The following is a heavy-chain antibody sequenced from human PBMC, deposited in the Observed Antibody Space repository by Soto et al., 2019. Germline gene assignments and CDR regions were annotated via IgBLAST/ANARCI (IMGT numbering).Heavy chain of an antibody. CDR1: GFTFSSYG. CDR2: ISYDGSNK. CDR3: AKDSRERYYYYGMDV. Sequence: QVQLVESGGGVVQPGRSLRLSCAASGFTFSSYGMHWVRQAPGKGLEWVAVISYDGSNKYYADSVKGRFTISRDNSKNTLYLQMSSLRAEETAVYYGAKDSRERYYYYGMDVWGQGTTVTVSS. V-gene: IGHV3-30*18. D-gene: IGHD1-26*01. J-gene: IGHJ6*02.